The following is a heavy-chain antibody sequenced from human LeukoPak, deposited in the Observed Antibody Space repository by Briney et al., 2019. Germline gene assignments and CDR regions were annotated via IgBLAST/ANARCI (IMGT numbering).Heavy chain of an antibody. CDR1: GFTFSSSW. D-gene: IGHD6-13*01. V-gene: IGHV3-7*01. CDR2: IRQDGNKI. J-gene: IGHJ4*02. CDR3: ASGSSSWQDY. Sequence: GGSLRLSCEASGFTFSSSWMTWVRQAPGKGLEWVANIRQDGNKIYYVDSVKGRFTISRDNAKNSLNLQMNSLRVEDTALYYCASGSSSWQDYWGQGTLVTVSS.